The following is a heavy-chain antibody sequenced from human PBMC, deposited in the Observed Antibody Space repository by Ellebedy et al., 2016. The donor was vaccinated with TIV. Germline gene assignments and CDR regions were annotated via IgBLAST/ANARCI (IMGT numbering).Heavy chain of an antibody. D-gene: IGHD3-10*01. CDR1: GYTFTRYA. CDR2: INAGNGKT. J-gene: IGHJ4*02. Sequence: AASVKVSCKTSGYTFTRYAIHWVRQPPGQRLEWMGWINAGNGKTKYSEKFQGRLTITGDTPASTAYIELSTLTSEDTAVYYCARGSAEGRAFDYWGQGTLVTVSS. CDR3: ARGSAEGRAFDY. V-gene: IGHV1-3*01.